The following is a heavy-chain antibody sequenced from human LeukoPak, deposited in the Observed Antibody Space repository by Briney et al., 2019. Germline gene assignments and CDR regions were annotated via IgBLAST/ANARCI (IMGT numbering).Heavy chain of an antibody. CDR3: ARDLGSTSCY. CDR2: INHSGST. J-gene: IGHJ4*02. Sequence: PSETLSLTCAVYGGSFSGYYWSWIRQPPGKGLEWIGEINHSGSTNYNPSLKSRVTISVDKSKNQFSLKLSSVTAADTAVYYCARDLGSTSCYWGQGTLVTVSS. V-gene: IGHV4-34*01. CDR1: GGSFSGYY. D-gene: IGHD2-2*01.